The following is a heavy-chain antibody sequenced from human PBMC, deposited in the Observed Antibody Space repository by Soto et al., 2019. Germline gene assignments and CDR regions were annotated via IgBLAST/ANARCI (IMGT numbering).Heavy chain of an antibody. CDR3: ARASYDSSTYYLDY. CDR2: IYYSGST. V-gene: IGHV4-30-4*01. J-gene: IGHJ4*02. CDR1: GASISSGDYY. D-gene: IGHD3-22*01. Sequence: QVQLQESGPGLVKPSQTLSLTCTVSGASISSGDYYWTWIRQPSGKGLEWIGSIYYSGSTYYNPSLKSRVTISVDTSNNQFSLKLSSVTAADTAVYYCARASYDSSTYYLDYWGQGTLVTVSS.